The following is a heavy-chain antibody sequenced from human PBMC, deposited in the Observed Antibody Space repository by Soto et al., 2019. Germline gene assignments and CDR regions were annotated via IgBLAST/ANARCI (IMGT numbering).Heavy chain of an antibody. CDR2: INAGNGNT. Sequence: SVEVSCKASGYAYTSYAIRSVRQAPGQSLEWMGWINAGNGNTKSSEKFQGRVTMTRNTSISTAYMELSSLRSEDTAVYYCARERTYFGDYWGQGTLVTVSS. J-gene: IGHJ4*02. D-gene: IGHD3-9*01. CDR1: GYAYTSYA. V-gene: IGHV1-3*01. CDR3: ARERTYFGDY.